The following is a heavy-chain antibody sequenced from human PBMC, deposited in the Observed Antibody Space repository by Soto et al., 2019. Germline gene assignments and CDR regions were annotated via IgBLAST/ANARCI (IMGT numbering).Heavy chain of an antibody. V-gene: IGHV2-5*02. Sequence: QITLNESGPTQVKPRQTLTLTCTFSGFSLTTSGVGVGWIRQSPGKAPEWLALIYWDDDKRYSPSLKSRLTITKDTSKNQLVLTMADLDPADTATYYCAHRVRRTVFGLVTTTAIYFDFWGQGTPVAVSS. D-gene: IGHD3-3*01. CDR3: AHRVRRTVFGLVTTTAIYFDF. CDR2: IYWDDDK. CDR1: GFSLTTSGVG. J-gene: IGHJ4*02.